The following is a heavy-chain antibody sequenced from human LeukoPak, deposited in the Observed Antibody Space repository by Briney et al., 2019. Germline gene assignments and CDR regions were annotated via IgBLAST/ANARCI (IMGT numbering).Heavy chain of an antibody. CDR3: TTYVVVVAATPLDY. D-gene: IGHD2-15*01. CDR1: GFTFSNAW. J-gene: IGHJ4*02. CDR2: IKSKTDGGTT. V-gene: IGHV3-15*01. Sequence: AGGSLRLSCAASGFTFSNAWMSWVRQAPGKGLEWVGRIKSKTDGGTTDYAAPVKGRFTISRDDSKNTLYLQMNSLKTEDTAVYYCTTYVVVVAATPLDYWGQGTLVTVSS.